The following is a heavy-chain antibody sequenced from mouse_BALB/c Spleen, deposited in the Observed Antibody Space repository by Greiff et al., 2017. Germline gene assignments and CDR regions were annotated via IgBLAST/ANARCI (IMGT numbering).Heavy chain of an antibody. Sequence: QVQLQQSGAELVRPGTSVKISCKASGYAFTNYWLGWVKQRPGHGLEWIGDIYPGSGNTYYNEKFKGKATLTADKSSSTAYMQLSSLTSEDSAVYFCARVENYDYDGLDYWGQGTTLTVSS. CDR3: ARVENYDYDGLDY. D-gene: IGHD2-4*01. V-gene: IGHV1-63*01. CDR1: GYAFTNYW. CDR2: IYPGSGNT. J-gene: IGHJ2*01.